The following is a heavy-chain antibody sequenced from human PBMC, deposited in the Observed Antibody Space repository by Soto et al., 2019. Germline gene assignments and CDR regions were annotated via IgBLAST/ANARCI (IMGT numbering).Heavy chain of an antibody. CDR1: GFTVSSNY. J-gene: IGHJ4*02. Sequence: PGGSLRLSCAASGFTVSSNYMSWVRQAPGKGLEWVSVIYSGGSTYYADSVKGRFTISRDNSKNTLYLQMNSLRAEDTAVYYCAREIYYYGSGSFTYWGQGTLVTVSS. CDR2: IYSGGST. V-gene: IGHV3-66*01. CDR3: AREIYYYGSGSFTY. D-gene: IGHD3-10*01.